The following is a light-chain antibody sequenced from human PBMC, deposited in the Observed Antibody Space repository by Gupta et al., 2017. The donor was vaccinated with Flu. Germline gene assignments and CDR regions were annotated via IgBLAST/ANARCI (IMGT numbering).Light chain of an antibody. CDR3: QQRGNWPWT. V-gene: IGKV3-11*01. Sequence: GERATLSCRASQSVSSYLAWYQQKPGQAPRLVIYDAFNRATGISARFSGSGSGTDFTLTINSLEPEDFAVYYCQQRGNWPWTFGQGTKVEIK. CDR2: DAF. J-gene: IGKJ1*01. CDR1: QSVSSY.